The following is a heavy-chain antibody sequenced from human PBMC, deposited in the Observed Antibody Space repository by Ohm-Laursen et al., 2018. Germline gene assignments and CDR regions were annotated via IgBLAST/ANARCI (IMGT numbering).Heavy chain of an antibody. J-gene: IGHJ4*02. D-gene: IGHD2/OR15-2a*01. V-gene: IGHV3-48*01. CDR2: IDASGGTI. CDR1: GFTFSSYW. CDR3: ARGAPFYGGFDY. Sequence: SLRLSCAASGFTFSSYWMSWVRQAPGKGLERLSYIDASGGTIYYADSLKGRFTISRDNAKNSLYLQMNNLRGEDTAIYYCARGAPFYGGFDYWGQGTLVTVSS.